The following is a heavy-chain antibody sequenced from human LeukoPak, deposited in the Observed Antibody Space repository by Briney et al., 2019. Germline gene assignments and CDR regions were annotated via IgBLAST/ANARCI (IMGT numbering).Heavy chain of an antibody. CDR2: ISGSGDNA. CDR1: GFTFSSYA. CDR3: AKVSWANYFDY. Sequence: PGGSLRLSCAVSGFTFSSYAMSWVRQAPGKGLEWVSTISGSGDNAYSADSARGRFIISRDNSKNTLYLQMNSLRAEDTAIYYCAKVSWANYFDYWGQGTLVTVSS. D-gene: IGHD6-13*01. J-gene: IGHJ4*02. V-gene: IGHV3-23*01.